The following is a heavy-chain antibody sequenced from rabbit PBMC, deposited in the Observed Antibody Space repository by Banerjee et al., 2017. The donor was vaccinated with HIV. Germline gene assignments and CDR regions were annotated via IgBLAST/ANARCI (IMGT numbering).Heavy chain of an antibody. V-gene: IGHV1S45*01. J-gene: IGHJ4*01. CDR1: GFSFSSKYW. CDR2: IAGGYGTGT. Sequence: QEQLEESGGDLVKPEGSLTLTCTASGFSFSSKYWMCWVRQAPGKGLEWIACIAGGYGTGTYYAKWAKGRFTISKTSSDTVTLQMTSLTAADTASYFCARDERDAAHGGYGCGAFDLWGPGTLVTVS. CDR3: ARDERDAAHGGYGCGAFDL. D-gene: IGHD6-1*01.